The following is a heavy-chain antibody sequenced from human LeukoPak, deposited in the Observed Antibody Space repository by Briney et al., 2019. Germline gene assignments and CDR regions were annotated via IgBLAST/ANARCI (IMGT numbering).Heavy chain of an antibody. V-gene: IGHV3-23*01. D-gene: IGHD2-2*01. Sequence: PGGSLRLSCAASGFTFSIYAMSWVRQAPGKGLVWVSGLNEDGGYTYYADSVKGRFTISRDNAKNSLYLQMNSLRAEDTAVYYCARRYCSSTDCLFDYWGQGTLVTVSS. CDR1: GFTFSIYA. CDR2: LNEDGGYT. CDR3: ARRYCSSTDCLFDY. J-gene: IGHJ4*02.